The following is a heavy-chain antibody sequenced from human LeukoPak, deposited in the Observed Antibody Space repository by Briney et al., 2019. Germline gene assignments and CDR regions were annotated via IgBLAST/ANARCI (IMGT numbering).Heavy chain of an antibody. Sequence: GASVKVSCKASGYTFTSYYMHWVRQAPGQGLEWMGIINPSGGSTSYAQKLQGRVTMTTDTSTSTAYMELRSLRSDDTAVYYCARGGQWFGELLFYFDYWGQGTLVTVSS. CDR1: GYTFTSYY. CDR3: ARGGQWFGELLFYFDY. CDR2: INPSGGST. V-gene: IGHV1-46*01. D-gene: IGHD3-10*01. J-gene: IGHJ4*02.